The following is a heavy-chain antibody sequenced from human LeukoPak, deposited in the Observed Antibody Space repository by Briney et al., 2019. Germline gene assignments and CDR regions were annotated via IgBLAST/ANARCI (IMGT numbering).Heavy chain of an antibody. V-gene: IGHV4-4*02. D-gene: IGHD3-22*01. CDR1: GGSTSRSNW. CDR2: IYHSGST. J-gene: IGHJ4*02. Sequence: SETLSLTCAVSGGSTSRSNWWSWVRQPPGKGLEWIGEIYHSGSTNYNPSLKSRVTISLDTSKNQFSLKLSSVTAADTAVYYCARGGDYYDSSGYHYWGQGTLVTVSS. CDR3: ARGGDYYDSSGYHY.